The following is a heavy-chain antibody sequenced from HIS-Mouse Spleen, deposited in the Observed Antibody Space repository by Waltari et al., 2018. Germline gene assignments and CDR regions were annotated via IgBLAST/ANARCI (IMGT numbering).Heavy chain of an antibody. Sequence: QLQLQESGPGLVKPSETLSLTCTVPGCPLSSSSFYWGWIRQPPGKGLEWIGSIYYSGSTYYNPSLKSRVTISVDTSKNQFSLKLSSVTAADTAVYYCAREIPYSSSWYDWYFDLWGRGTLVTVSS. V-gene: IGHV4-39*07. D-gene: IGHD6-13*01. CDR3: AREIPYSSSWYDWYFDL. CDR2: IYYSGST. J-gene: IGHJ2*01. CDR1: GCPLSSSSFY.